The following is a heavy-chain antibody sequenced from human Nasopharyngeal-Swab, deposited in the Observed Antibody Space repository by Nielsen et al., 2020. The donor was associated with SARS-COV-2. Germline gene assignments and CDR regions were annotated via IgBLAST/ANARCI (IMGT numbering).Heavy chain of an antibody. CDR1: GFTFSSYS. J-gene: IGHJ4*02. V-gene: IGHV3-48*02. CDR3: ARERARFLELLLYGTFDY. CDR2: ISTSISTI. D-gene: IGHD3-3*01. Sequence: GGSLRLSCAASGFTFSSYSMNWVRQAPGKGLEWVPFISTSISTIYYADSVKGRFTISRDNAKNSLYLQMNSLRDEETALYYCARERARFLELLLYGTFDYWGQGTLVTVSS.